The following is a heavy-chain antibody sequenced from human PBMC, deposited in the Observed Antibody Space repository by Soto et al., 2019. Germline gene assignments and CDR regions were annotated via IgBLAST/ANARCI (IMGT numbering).Heavy chain of an antibody. V-gene: IGHV4-59*08. CDR2: IYYTGTT. CDR1: GGSISSYY. Sequence: QVQLQESGPGLVKPSETLSLTCTVSGGSISSYYWSWIRQPPGKGLEWVVYIYYTGTTSYNPSLKKRATISVDTSRNQYSLNLSSVNAADTAVCYCARLGDYYQAFDSWGQGILVTVSS. J-gene: IGHJ4*02. CDR3: ARLGDYYQAFDS. D-gene: IGHD3-22*01.